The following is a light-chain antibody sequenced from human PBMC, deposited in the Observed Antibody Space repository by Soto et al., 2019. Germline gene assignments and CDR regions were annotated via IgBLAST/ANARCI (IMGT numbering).Light chain of an antibody. V-gene: IGKV1-5*01. CDR3: QQYNSYPLS. Sequence: IQMTQSPSTLSASVGDRVTITCRSSRGFSRGLAWYQQKPGEAPNSLIYEDSSLESGVPSRFSGSGSGTEFTLTISSLQPDDVANDYCQQYNSYPLSFGGGTKL. J-gene: IGKJ4*01. CDR1: RGFSRG. CDR2: EDS.